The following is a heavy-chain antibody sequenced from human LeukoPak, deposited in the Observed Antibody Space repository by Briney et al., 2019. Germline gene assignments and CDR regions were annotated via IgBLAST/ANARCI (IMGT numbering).Heavy chain of an antibody. CDR2: IYSDGSTV. CDR3: ARVTRWDRYFDL. J-gene: IGHJ2*01. D-gene: IGHD5-24*01. CDR1: GFTFSDHW. V-gene: IGHV3-74*01. Sequence: PGGSLRLSCAASGFTFSDHWMHWVRQAPGKGLVWISRIYSDGSTVNYADSVKGRFTISRDNAKNTLYLQMNSLRAEDTALYYCARVTRWDRYFDLWGRGALVTVSS.